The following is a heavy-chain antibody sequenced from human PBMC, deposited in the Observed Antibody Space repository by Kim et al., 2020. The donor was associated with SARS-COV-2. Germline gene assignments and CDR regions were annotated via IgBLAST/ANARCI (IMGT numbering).Heavy chain of an antibody. J-gene: IGHJ4*02. V-gene: IGHV4-4*07. CDR2: IYTSGST. CDR3: ARDRARPVAGTEGDYFDY. Sequence: SETLSLTCTVSGGSISSYYWSWIRQPAGKGLEWIGRIYTSGSTNYNPSLKSRVTMSVDTSKNQFSLKLSSVTAADTAVYYCARDRARPVAGTEGDYFDYWGQGTLVTVSS. D-gene: IGHD6-19*01. CDR1: GGSISSYY.